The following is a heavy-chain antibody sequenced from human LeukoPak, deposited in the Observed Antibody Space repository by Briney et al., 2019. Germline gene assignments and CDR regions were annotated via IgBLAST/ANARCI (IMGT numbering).Heavy chain of an antibody. Sequence: SETLSLTCTVSGGSISSHYWSWIRQPPGKGLEWIGYIYYSGSTNYNPSLKSRVTISVDTSKNQFSLKLSSVTAADTAVYYCARAGLGYCSSTSCYYFDYWGQGTLVTVSS. V-gene: IGHV4-59*11. J-gene: IGHJ4*02. D-gene: IGHD2-2*01. CDR3: ARAGLGYCSSTSCYYFDY. CDR2: IYYSGST. CDR1: GGSISSHY.